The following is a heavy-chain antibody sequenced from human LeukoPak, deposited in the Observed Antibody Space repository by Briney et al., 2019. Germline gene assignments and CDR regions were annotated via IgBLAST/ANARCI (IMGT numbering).Heavy chain of an antibody. Sequence: PGGSLRLSCAASGFTFSNAWMSWVRQAPGKGLEWVSAISGSGGSTYYADSVKGRFTISRDNSKNTLYLQMNSLRAEDTAVYYCAKDLASRSYDFWSGYFRVYYFDYWGQGTLVTVSS. V-gene: IGHV3-23*01. CDR1: GFTFSNAW. CDR2: ISGSGGST. D-gene: IGHD3-3*01. CDR3: AKDLASRSYDFWSGYFRVYYFDY. J-gene: IGHJ4*02.